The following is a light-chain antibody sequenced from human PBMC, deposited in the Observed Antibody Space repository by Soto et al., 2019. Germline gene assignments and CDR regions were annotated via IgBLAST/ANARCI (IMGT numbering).Light chain of an antibody. CDR2: TTS. V-gene: IGKV1-39*01. CDR1: KTIIRY. Sequence: DIQMTQSPSSLSASVGDRVTITCRASKTIIRYLNWFQQKPGKAPNLLIYTTSILQSGVPSRLSGSKSRTDFTLTISRLKPANLSTYYCQQSYTPAYTFGPVTK. J-gene: IGKJ2*01. CDR3: QQSYTPAYT.